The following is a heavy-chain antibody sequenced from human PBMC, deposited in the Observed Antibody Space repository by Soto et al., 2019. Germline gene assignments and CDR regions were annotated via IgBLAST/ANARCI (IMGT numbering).Heavy chain of an antibody. CDR3: ARQRYCSGGSCYTHFDY. Sequence: QVQLVQAGAEVKKPGASVKVSCKASGYTFTGYYMHWVRQAPGQGLEWMGWINPNSGGTNYAQKFQGWVTMTRDTSISTAYMELSRLRSDDTAVYYCARQRYCSGGSCYTHFDYWVQGTLVIVSS. D-gene: IGHD2-15*01. V-gene: IGHV1-2*04. CDR1: GYTFTGYY. CDR2: INPNSGGT. J-gene: IGHJ4*02.